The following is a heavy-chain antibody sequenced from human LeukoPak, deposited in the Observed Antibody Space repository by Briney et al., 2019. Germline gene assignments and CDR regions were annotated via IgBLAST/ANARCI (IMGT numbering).Heavy chain of an antibody. Sequence: SETLSLTCTVSGGSISTGSYYWSWIRQPAGKELQWIGRIFTSGSTNYNPSLKSRVTISVDTSKNQFSLKLSSVTAADTAVYYCARNSSSPRVNYFQHRGPGTLVTVSS. CDR3: ARNSSSPRVNYFQH. D-gene: IGHD6-6*01. CDR2: IFTSGST. J-gene: IGHJ1*01. V-gene: IGHV4-61*02. CDR1: GGSISTGSYY.